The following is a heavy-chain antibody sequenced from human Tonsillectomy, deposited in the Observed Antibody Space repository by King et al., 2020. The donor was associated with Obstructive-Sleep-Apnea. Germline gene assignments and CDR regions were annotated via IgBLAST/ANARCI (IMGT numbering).Heavy chain of an antibody. CDR3: ARDGPVLRYFDWLPLAAFDI. Sequence: QLQESGPGLVKPSQTLSLTCTVSCCSISSGDYYWSWIRQPPGKGLEWIGYLYYSGGTSYNPSLKSRVSISVKTAKNQFSLKLGSVTAADTAVYYCARDGPVLRYFDWLPLAAFDIWGQGTMVTVSS. V-gene: IGHV4-30-4*01. J-gene: IGHJ3*02. CDR2: LYYSGGT. CDR1: CCSISSGDYY. D-gene: IGHD3-9*01.